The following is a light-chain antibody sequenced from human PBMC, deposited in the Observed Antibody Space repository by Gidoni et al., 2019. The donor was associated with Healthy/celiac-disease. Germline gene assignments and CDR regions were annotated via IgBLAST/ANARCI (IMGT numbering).Light chain of an antibody. V-gene: IGKV3-20*01. J-gene: IGKJ2*01. CDR2: GAS. CDR1: QSVSSSY. Sequence: EIVLTQSPGTLSVSPGGRATLSGRAMQSVSSSYLAWYQQKPGKAPRLLIYGASSRATGIPDRFRGSGSGTDFTLTISRLAPDDFAVYYCQQYGSSPYTFGQATKLEIK. CDR3: QQYGSSPYT.